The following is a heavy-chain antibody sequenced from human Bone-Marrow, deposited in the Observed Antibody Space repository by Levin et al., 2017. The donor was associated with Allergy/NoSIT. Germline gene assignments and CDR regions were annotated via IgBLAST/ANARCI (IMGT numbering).Heavy chain of an antibody. Sequence: VASVKVSCTASGFTLSTNYMSWVRQAPGKGLEWVSLIYTAGATYYADSVKGRFTISRDNSKNTLFLQMNSLSADDTAVYFCARDWPFGSGPYDAFDIWGPGTMVTVSS. CDR1: GFTLSTNY. CDR3: ARDWPFGSGPYDAFDI. V-gene: IGHV3-53*01. CDR2: IYTAGAT. D-gene: IGHD3-10*01. J-gene: IGHJ3*02.